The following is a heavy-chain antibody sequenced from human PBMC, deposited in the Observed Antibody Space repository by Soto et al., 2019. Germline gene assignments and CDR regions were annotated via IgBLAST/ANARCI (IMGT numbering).Heavy chain of an antibody. Sequence: SETLSLTCTVSGGSISSGGYYWSWIRQHPGKGLEWIGYIYYSGSTYYNPSLKSRVTISVDTSKNQFSLKLSPVTAADTAVYYCAKDVEGSGYDSGNDYWGQGTLVTVSS. CDR2: IYYSGST. CDR1: GGSISSGGYY. D-gene: IGHD5-12*01. CDR3: AKDVEGSGYDSGNDY. J-gene: IGHJ4*02. V-gene: IGHV4-31*03.